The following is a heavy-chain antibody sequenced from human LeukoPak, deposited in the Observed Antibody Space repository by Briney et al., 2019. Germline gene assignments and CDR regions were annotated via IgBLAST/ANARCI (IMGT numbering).Heavy chain of an antibody. Sequence: GGSLRLSCAASGFSFSNAWMTWVRHAPGKGLECVGRNKSKIDGETTDYTEPVKDRFTISRDVSKNTLYLQMNSLKSEDTAVYYCTTYKVTTAFDLGGRGTLVTVYS. D-gene: IGHD4-17*01. CDR1: GFSFSNAW. CDR3: TTYKVTTAFDL. V-gene: IGHV3-15*01. CDR2: NKSKIDGETT. J-gene: IGHJ2*01.